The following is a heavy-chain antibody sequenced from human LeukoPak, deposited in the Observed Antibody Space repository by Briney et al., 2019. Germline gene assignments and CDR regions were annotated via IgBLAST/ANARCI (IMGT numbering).Heavy chain of an antibody. CDR3: ARAPLRGYCSSTSCFNFDY. Sequence: ASVKVSCKASGYTFTGYYMHWVRQAPGQGLEWMGWINPNSGGTNYAQKFQGRVTMTRDTSISTAYMELSRLRSDDTAVYYCARAPLRGYCSSTSCFNFDYWGQGTLVTVSS. CDR2: INPNSGGT. CDR1: GYTFTGYY. V-gene: IGHV1-2*02. D-gene: IGHD2-2*01. J-gene: IGHJ4*02.